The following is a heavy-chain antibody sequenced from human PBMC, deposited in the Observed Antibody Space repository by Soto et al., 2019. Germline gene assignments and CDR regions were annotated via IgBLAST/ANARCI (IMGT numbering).Heavy chain of an antibody. CDR3: AKVPRTWSSGWYSY. V-gene: IGHV3-23*01. CDR1: GFTFSSYA. D-gene: IGHD6-19*01. J-gene: IGHJ4*02. Sequence: GGSLRLSCAASGFTFSSYAMSWVRQAPGKGLEWVSAISGSGGSTYYADSVKGRFTISRDNSKNTLYLQVSSLRAEDTAVYYCAKVPRTWSSGWYSYWGQGTPVTVSS. CDR2: ISGSGGST.